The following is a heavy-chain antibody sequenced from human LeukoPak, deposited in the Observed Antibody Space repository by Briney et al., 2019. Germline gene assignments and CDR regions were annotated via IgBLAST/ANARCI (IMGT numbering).Heavy chain of an antibody. CDR1: GFTFSSYW. V-gene: IGHV3-7*01. CDR2: IKQDGSEK. CDR3: ARDPRTVRI. Sequence: GGSLRLSCAASGFTFSSYWMSWVRQAPGKGLEWVANIKQDGSEKYYVDSVKGRFTISRDNAKNLLYLQMDSLRVEDTAIYYCARDPRTVRIWGQGTLVTVSS. D-gene: IGHD1-1*01. J-gene: IGHJ4*02.